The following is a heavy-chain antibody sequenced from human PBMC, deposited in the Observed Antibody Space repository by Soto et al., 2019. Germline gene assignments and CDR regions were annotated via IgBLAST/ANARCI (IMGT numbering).Heavy chain of an antibody. CDR1: GATFSSYA. Sequence: QVQLVQSGAEVRQPASSVKVSCKTSGATFSSYAITWVRQAPGQGLEWMGGIVPTVDTSTYAQKFQGRVTXXAXXFTNTVYLALSSLRSDDTAVYYCVRVVAIPGSPDNCGQGPLVTVSS. D-gene: IGHD5-12*01. CDR3: VRVVAIPGSPDN. CDR2: IVPTVDTS. V-gene: IGHV1-69*12. J-gene: IGHJ4*02.